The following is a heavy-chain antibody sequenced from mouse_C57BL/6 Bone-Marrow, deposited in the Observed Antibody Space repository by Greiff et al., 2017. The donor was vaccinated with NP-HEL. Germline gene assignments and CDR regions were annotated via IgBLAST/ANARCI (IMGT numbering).Heavy chain of an antibody. CDR1: GYTFTGYW. Sequence: VQLQESGAELMKPGASVKLSCKATGYTFTGYWIEWVKQRPGHGLEWIGEILPGSGSTNYTEKFKGKATFTADTSSNTAYMQLSSLTTEDSAIYYCARKGVLRFDYWGQGTTLTVSS. CDR3: ARKGVLRFDY. V-gene: IGHV1-9*01. CDR2: ILPGSGST. J-gene: IGHJ2*01.